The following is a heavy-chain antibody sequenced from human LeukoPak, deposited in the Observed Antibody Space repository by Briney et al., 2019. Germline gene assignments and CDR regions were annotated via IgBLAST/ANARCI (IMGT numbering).Heavy chain of an antibody. CDR2: INPSGGGT. J-gene: IGHJ4*02. Sequence: ASVKVSCKASGYTFINYYMHWVRQAPGQGLEWMGLINPSGGGTSYAHTFQGRVTMTRDTSTSTVYMEVSSLRSEDTAVYYCAREFSGYIDFWGRGPLVSVSS. CDR3: AREFSGYIDF. V-gene: IGHV1-46*01. D-gene: IGHD1-26*01. CDR1: GYTFINYY.